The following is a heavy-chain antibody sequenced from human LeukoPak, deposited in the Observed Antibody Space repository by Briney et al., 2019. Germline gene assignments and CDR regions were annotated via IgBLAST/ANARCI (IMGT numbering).Heavy chain of an antibody. Sequence: ASVKVSCKASGGTFSSYAISWVRQAPGQGLEWMGRIIPILGIANYAQKFQGRVTITADKSTSTAYMELSSLRSEDTAVYYCARLLWFGELFSYYYGTDVWGQGTTVTVSS. CDR3: ARLLWFGELFSYYYGTDV. CDR2: IIPILGIA. J-gene: IGHJ6*02. V-gene: IGHV1-69*04. D-gene: IGHD3-10*01. CDR1: GGTFSSYA.